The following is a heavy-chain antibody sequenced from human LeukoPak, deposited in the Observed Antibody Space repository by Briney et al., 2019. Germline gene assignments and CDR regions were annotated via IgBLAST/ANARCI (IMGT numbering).Heavy chain of an antibody. V-gene: IGHV3-23*01. D-gene: IGHD5-24*01. CDR3: ARDRGHNIDGYKDY. Sequence: GGSLRLSCAASGFTFSSYWMHWVRQAPGKGLEWVSAISGSGGSTYYADSVKGRFTISRDNSKNTLYLQMNSLRAEDTAVYYCARDRGHNIDGYKDYWGQGTLVTVSS. J-gene: IGHJ4*02. CDR1: GFTFSSYW. CDR2: ISGSGGST.